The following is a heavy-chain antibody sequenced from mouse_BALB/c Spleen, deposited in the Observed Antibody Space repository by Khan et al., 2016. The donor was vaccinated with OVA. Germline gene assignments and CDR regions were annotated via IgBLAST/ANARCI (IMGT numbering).Heavy chain of an antibody. V-gene: IGHV9-3-1*01. Sequence: QIQLVQSGPELKKPGETVKISCKASGYTFTNYGMNWVKQAPGKALKWMGWISTYTGEPTYADDFKGRLAFSLETSASTAYLQINNLKNEDTATYFCTIPPHFSYVLVYWGQGTSVTVSS. CDR3: TIPPHFSYVLVY. J-gene: IGHJ4*01. CDR1: GYTFTNYG. CDR2: ISTYTGEP.